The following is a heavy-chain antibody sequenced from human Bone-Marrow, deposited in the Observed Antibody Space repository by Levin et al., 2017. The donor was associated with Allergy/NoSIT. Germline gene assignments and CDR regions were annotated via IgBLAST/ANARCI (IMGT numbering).Heavy chain of an antibody. D-gene: IGHD2-15*01. J-gene: IGHJ4*02. CDR3: TTVRGYCSGGSCFGVLAY. Sequence: PGGSLRLSCAASGFTFSNAWMSWVRQAPGKGLEWVGRIKSKTDGGTTDYAAPVKGRFTISRDDSKNTLYLQMNSLKTEDTAVYYCTTVRGYCSGGSCFGVLAYWGQGTLVTVSS. CDR1: GFTFSNAW. V-gene: IGHV3-15*01. CDR2: IKSKTDGGTT.